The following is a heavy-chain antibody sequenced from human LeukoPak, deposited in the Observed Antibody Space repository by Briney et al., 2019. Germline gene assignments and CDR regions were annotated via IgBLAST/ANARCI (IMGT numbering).Heavy chain of an antibody. CDR2: IYYSGST. CDR3: ARRRRSNSSHDY. Sequence: PSETLSLTCTVSGGSVSSSTYYWDWIRQPPGKGLEWIGTIYYSGSTYYNPSLKSRVTTSVDTSKNQFSLRLSSVTAADTAVYYCARRRRSNSSHDYWGQGTLVTVSS. V-gene: IGHV4-39*01. CDR1: GGSVSSSTYY. D-gene: IGHD6-6*01. J-gene: IGHJ4*02.